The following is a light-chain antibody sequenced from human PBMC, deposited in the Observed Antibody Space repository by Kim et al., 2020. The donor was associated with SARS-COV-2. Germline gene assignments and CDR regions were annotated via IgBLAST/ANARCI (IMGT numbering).Light chain of an antibody. Sequence: ASVGDRVTITCRASQDIGNYLAWYQQGPGKAPKLLIYAASTLQTGVPSRFSGSGSGTEFTLTISSLQPEDFTTYSCQQYNFLPRTFGQGTKVDIK. CDR3: QQYNFLPRT. V-gene: IGKV1-9*01. CDR1: QDIGNY. CDR2: AAS. J-gene: IGKJ1*01.